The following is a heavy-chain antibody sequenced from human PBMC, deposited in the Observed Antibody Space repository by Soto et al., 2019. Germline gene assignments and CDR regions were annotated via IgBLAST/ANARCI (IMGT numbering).Heavy chain of an antibody. CDR3: ARPGTTYYYYYGMDV. J-gene: IGHJ6*02. CDR1: GFTFSSYG. D-gene: IGHD1-1*01. Sequence: QVQLVESGGGVVQPGRSLRLSCAASGFTFSSYGMLWVRQAPGKGLEWVAVISHDGSNKYYADSVKGRFTISRDNSENTLHLQMNSLRAEDTAVYYCARPGTTYYYYYGMDVWGQGTTVTVSS. V-gene: IGHV3-30*03. CDR2: ISHDGSNK.